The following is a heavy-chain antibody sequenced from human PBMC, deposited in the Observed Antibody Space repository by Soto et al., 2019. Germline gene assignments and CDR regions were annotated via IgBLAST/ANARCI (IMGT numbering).Heavy chain of an antibody. D-gene: IGHD3-22*01. CDR3: ARGVLAVYYDSSGYSNRIDY. Sequence: SETLSLTCTVSGGSISSGGYYWSWIRQHPGKGLEWIGYIYYSGSTYYNPSLKSRVTISVDTSKNQFSLKLSSVTAADTAVYYCARGVLAVYYDSSGYSNRIDYSGQATLVTVSS. CDR1: GGSISSGGYY. CDR2: IYYSGST. V-gene: IGHV4-31*03. J-gene: IGHJ4*02.